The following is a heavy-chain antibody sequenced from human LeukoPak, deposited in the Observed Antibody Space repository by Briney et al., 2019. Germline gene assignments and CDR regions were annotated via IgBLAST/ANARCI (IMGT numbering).Heavy chain of an antibody. J-gene: IGHJ5*02. V-gene: IGHV3-74*03. Sequence: PGGSLGLSCAASGFAFSDYFMHWVRQSPEKGLVWVSDIHPHGRYAAYADSVRGRFTISRDDAKNTLYLQMNSLTSEDTAVYYWAGGTNAGKGFDTWGKGTLVTAS. D-gene: IGHD3-16*01. CDR3: AGGTNAGKGFDT. CDR1: GFAFSDYF. CDR2: IHPHGRYA.